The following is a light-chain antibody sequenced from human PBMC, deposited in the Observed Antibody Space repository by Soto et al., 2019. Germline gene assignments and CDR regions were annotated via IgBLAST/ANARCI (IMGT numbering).Light chain of an antibody. CDR1: QSVSSSY. Sequence: ESVLTHSPGTLSLSPGERATHSCRASQSVSSSYLAWYQQKPGQAPRLLIYGASSRATGIPDRFSGSGSGTDFTLTISRLEPEDFAVYYCQQYGSSPRITFGQGTRLEIK. J-gene: IGKJ5*01. CDR2: GAS. V-gene: IGKV3-20*01. CDR3: QQYGSSPRIT.